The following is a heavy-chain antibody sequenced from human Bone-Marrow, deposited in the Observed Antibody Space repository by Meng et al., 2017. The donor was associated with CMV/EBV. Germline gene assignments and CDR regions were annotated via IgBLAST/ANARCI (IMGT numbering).Heavy chain of an antibody. J-gene: IGHJ4*02. D-gene: IGHD3-9*01. Sequence: ASVKVSCKASNYTFTKYGISWVRQAPGQGLEWMGWIYPNSGGTHYAQNFHGRLTVTTDTSISTGYMELSSLGSDDTAVYYCARDNDWGPDYWGQGKLVTVHS. CDR1: NYTFTKYG. CDR3: ARDNDWGPDY. V-gene: IGHV1-18*01. CDR2: IYPNSGGT.